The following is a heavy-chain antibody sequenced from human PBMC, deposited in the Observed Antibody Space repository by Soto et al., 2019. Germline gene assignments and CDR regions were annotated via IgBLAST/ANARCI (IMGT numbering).Heavy chain of an antibody. D-gene: IGHD2-2*01. CDR3: AREDRDRETGLVPAAIAGRDV. V-gene: IGHV1-69*08. J-gene: IGHJ6*02. Sequence: QVQLVQSGAEVKKPGSSVKVSCKASGGTFSRYSITWVRQAPGHGLEWIGRIIPIFGIASYAQKFQGRVTITADESTSTADMELSSLRSDATTVYYCAREDRDRETGLVPAAIAGRDVWGQGTTVTVS. CDR1: GGTFSRYS. CDR2: IIPIFGIA.